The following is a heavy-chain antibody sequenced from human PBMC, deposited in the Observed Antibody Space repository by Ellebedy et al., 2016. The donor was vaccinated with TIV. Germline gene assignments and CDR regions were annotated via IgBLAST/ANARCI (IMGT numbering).Heavy chain of an antibody. Sequence: GGSLRLSCAASGFTFSSYAMHWVRQAPGKGLEWVAVISYDGSNKYYADSVKGRFTISRDNAKNSLYLQMNSLRAEDTALYYCAKDMPGYFDWLEAFDIWGQGTMVTVSS. D-gene: IGHD3-9*01. J-gene: IGHJ3*02. V-gene: IGHV3-30-3*01. CDR1: GFTFSSYA. CDR2: ISYDGSNK. CDR3: AKDMPGYFDWLEAFDI.